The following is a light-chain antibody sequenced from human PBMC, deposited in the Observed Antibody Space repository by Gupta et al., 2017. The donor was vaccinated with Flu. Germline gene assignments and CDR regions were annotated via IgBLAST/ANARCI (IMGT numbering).Light chain of an antibody. CDR3: MQALQTPLT. J-gene: IGKJ1*01. CDR2: LGS. Sequence: VRPCELVSISGRSSQSLLHSNGYNYLDWYLQKPGQSPQLLIYLGSNRASGVPDRFSGSGSGTDFTLKISRVEAEDVGVYYCMQALQTPLTFGQGTKVEIK. V-gene: IGKV2-28*01. CDR1: QSLLHSNGYNY.